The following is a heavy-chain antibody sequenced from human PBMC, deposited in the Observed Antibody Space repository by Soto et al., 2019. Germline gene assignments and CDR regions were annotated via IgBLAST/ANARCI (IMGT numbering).Heavy chain of an antibody. CDR1: GGTFSSYA. V-gene: IGHV1-69*13. CDR2: IIPIFGTA. CDR3: ARDLKQQLVNNRYYYYGMDV. D-gene: IGHD6-13*01. J-gene: IGHJ6*02. Sequence: SVKVSCKASGGTFSSYAISWVRQAPGQGLEWMGGIIPIFGTANYAQKFQGRVTITADESTSTAYMELSSLRSEDTVVYYCARDLKQQLVNNRYYYYGMDVWGQGTTVTVSS.